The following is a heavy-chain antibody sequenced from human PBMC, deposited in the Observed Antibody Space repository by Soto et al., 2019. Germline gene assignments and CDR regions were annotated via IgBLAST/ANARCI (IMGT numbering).Heavy chain of an antibody. CDR3: ARDWAGRDNYYYYGMDV. CDR1: GFTFSSYG. CDR2: IWYDGSNK. Sequence: GGSLRLSCAASGFTFSSYGMHWVRQAPGKGLEWVAVIWYDGSNKYYADSVKGRFTISRDNSKNTLYLQMNSLRAEDTAVYYCARDWAGRDNYYYYGMDVWGQGTTVTGSS. V-gene: IGHV3-33*01. D-gene: IGHD6-19*01. J-gene: IGHJ6*02.